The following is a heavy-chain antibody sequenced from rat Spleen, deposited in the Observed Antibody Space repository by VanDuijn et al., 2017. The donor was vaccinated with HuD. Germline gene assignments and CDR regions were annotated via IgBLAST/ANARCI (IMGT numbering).Heavy chain of an antibody. J-gene: IGHJ2*01. V-gene: IGHV2-6*01. CDR3: ARFGYYDGSYYLYFDY. Sequence: QVQLKESGPGLVQPSQTLSLTCTVSGFSLTSYTINWVRQPPGKGLEWIAAISSGGTTYYNSTPKSRLSISRDTSKSQVFLKMHSLQTEDTAMYFCARFGYYDGSYYLYFDYWGQGVMVTVSS. CDR2: ISSGGTT. D-gene: IGHD1-12*02. CDR1: GFSLTSYT.